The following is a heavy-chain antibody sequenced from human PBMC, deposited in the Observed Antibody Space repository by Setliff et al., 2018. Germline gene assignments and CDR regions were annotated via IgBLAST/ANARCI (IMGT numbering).Heavy chain of an antibody. CDR1: GFTFSGSA. Sequence: GGSLRLSCAASGFTFSGSAMHWVRQASGKGLEWVGRIRSKANGGTTEYAASVKGRFTISRDDSKSIAYLQMNSLKTEDTAVYYCTRDTSNYYDSSGYYSGAFDIWGQGTMVTVSS. CDR2: IRSKANGGTT. CDR3: TRDTSNYYDSSGYYSGAFDI. D-gene: IGHD3-22*01. J-gene: IGHJ3*02. V-gene: IGHV3-49*04.